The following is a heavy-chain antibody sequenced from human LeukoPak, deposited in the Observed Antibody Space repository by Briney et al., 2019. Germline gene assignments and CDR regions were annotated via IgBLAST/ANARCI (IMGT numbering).Heavy chain of an antibody. J-gene: IGHJ6*02. D-gene: IGHD3-3*01. CDR1: GFTFSRYW. CDR3: GGDYNTPFSYYYGMDV. Sequence: SGGSLRLSCAASGFTFSRYWMTWVRQAPGKGLEWVANIKEDGSENSYVESVKGRFTISRDNAKNSLYLQMNSLRAEDTAVCYCGGDYNTPFSYYYGMDVWGQGTTVTVSS. CDR2: IKEDGSEN. V-gene: IGHV3-7*03.